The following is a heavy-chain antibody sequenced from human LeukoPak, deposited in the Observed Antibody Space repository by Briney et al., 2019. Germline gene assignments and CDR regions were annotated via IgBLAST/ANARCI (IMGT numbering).Heavy chain of an antibody. J-gene: IGHJ5*02. CDR3: AREPTAMVSLNWFDP. V-gene: IGHV1-18*01. D-gene: IGHD2-2*01. Sequence: ASVKVSCKASGYTFTNYGITWVRQAPGQGLEWMGWISAYNGNTNYGQKFQDRVIMTTDTSATTAYMELRSLKSDDTAMYYCAREPTAMVSLNWFDPWGQGTLVTVSS. CDR1: GYTFTNYG. CDR2: ISAYNGNT.